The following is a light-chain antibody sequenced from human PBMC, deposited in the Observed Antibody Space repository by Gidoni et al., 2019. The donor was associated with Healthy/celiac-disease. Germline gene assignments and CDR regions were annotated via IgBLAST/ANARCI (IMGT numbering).Light chain of an antibody. J-gene: IGKJ4*01. CDR3: MQNRQLPLT. CDR2: EVS. V-gene: IGKV2D-29*02. CDR1: QSLLHSDGKTY. Sequence: DIVMSQTPLSLSVTPGQPASISCTSSQSLLHSDGKTYWYWYLQKPGQSPQLLIYEVSNRFAGVPVRFSGSGSGTDFTLKISRVEADDVGVYYCMQNRQLPLTFGGGTKVEIK.